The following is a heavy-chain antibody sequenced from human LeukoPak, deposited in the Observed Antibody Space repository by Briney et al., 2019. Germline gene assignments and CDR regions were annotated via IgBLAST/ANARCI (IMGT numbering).Heavy chain of an antibody. J-gene: IGHJ4*02. CDR3: ARDRGSSTGLGY. V-gene: IGHV3-21*01. CDR1: GFTFSSYS. CDR2: ISSSSSYI. Sequence: GGSVRLSCAASGFTFSSYSMNWVRQAPGKGLEWVSSISSSSSYIYYADSVKGRFTISRDNAKNSLYLQMNSLRAEDTAVYYCARDRGSSTGLGYWGQGTLVTVSS. D-gene: IGHD6-13*01.